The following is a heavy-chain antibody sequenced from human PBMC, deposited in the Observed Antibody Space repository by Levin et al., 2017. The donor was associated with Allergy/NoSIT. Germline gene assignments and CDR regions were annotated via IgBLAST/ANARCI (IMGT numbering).Heavy chain of an antibody. Sequence: GESLKISCTASGYTFATFWIAWVHQMPGRGLEWMGYVSPGDSIVRYSPSFQGQVSISADESYNTAYLQWNRLQASDNAMYYCARLIHTAAWRCDFWGQGTRVTVSS. J-gene: IGHJ4*02. V-gene: IGHV5-51*07. D-gene: IGHD2-15*01. CDR1: GYTFATFW. CDR3: ARLIHTAAWRCDF. CDR2: VSPGDSIV.